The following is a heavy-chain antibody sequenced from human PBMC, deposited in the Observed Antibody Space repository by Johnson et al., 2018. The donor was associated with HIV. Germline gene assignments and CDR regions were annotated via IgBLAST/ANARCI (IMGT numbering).Heavy chain of an antibody. CDR3: AKALSIAATPYAFDL. CDR1: GFTLDDYG. Sequence: VQLVESGGGVVRPGGSLRLSCAASGFTLDDYGMAWVRQAPGKGLEWVSYISSSGSTIYYADSVKGRFTISRDNAKNSLYLQMNSLRAEDTAMYYCAKALSIAATPYAFDLWGQGTMVTVSS. V-gene: IGHV3-48*04. D-gene: IGHD6-25*01. CDR2: ISSSGSTI. J-gene: IGHJ3*01.